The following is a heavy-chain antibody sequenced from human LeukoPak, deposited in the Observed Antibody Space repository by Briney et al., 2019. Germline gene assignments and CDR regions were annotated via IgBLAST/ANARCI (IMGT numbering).Heavy chain of an antibody. D-gene: IGHD5-24*01. CDR3: AKEGRSLQTC. J-gene: IGHJ4*02. V-gene: IGHV3-7*03. CDR1: GFMFSSNW. Sequence: GGSLRLSCAASGFMFSSNWMSWVRLAPGKGLEWVANIKEDGTETYYVDSVKGRFTISRDNAKNSLYLQMNSLRVEDTAVYYCAKEGRSLQTCWGQGTLVTVSS. CDR2: IKEDGTET.